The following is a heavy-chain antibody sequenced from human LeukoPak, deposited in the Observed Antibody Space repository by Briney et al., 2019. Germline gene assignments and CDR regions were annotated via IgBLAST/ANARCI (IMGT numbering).Heavy chain of an antibody. CDR2: INPNSGGT. CDR3: ARRRIVGATISFDY. V-gene: IGHV1-2*02. CDR1: GYTFTGYY. Sequence: ASVKVSCKASGYTFTGYYMHWVRQAPGQGLEWMGWINPNSGGTNYAQKFQGRVTMTRDTSISTAYMELSRLRSDDTAVYYCARRRIVGATISFDYWGQGTLVTVSS. D-gene: IGHD1-26*01. J-gene: IGHJ4*02.